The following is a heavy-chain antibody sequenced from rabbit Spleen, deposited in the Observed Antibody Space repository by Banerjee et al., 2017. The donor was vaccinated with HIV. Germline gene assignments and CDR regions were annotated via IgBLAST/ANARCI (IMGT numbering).Heavy chain of an antibody. J-gene: IGHJ6*01. V-gene: IGHV1S40*01. CDR1: GFSFSGSYY. Sequence: QSLEESGGDLVKPGASLTLTCTASGFSFSGSYYMCWVRQAPGKGLEWIGCIETAYGNTYYASWAKGRFTISKTSSTTVTLRMTSLTAANRAAYFCARDLVGVIGWNFYLWGPGTLVTVS. CDR2: IETAYGNT. D-gene: IGHD1-1*01. CDR3: ARDLVGVIGWNFYL.